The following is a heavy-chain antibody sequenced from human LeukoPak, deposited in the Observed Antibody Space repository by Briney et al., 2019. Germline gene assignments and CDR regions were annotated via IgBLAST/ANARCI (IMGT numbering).Heavy chain of an antibody. D-gene: IGHD6-13*01. CDR1: GFTVSNKY. J-gene: IGHJ4*02. V-gene: IGHV3-66*01. CDR3: ARDQGAAAGN. Sequence: GGSLRLSCAASGFTVSNKYMSWVRQAPGKGLEWVSVIYSGDNTFYADSVKGRFTISRDNSKNTLYLQMNSLSVEDTAVYYCARDQGAAAGNWGQGTLVTVSS. CDR2: IYSGDNT.